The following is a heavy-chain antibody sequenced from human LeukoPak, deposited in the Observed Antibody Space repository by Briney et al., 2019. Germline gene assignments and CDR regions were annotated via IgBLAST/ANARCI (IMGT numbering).Heavy chain of an antibody. CDR1: GGSISSSSYY. CDR3: ARDEVGATSSFDY. J-gene: IGHJ4*02. CDR2: IYYSGST. Sequence: SETLSLTCTVSGGSISSSSYYWGWIRQPPGKGLEWIGSIYYSGSTYYNPSLKSRVTISVDTSKNQFSLKLSSVTAADTAVYYCARDEVGATSSFDYWGQGALVTVSS. D-gene: IGHD1-26*01. V-gene: IGHV4-39*07.